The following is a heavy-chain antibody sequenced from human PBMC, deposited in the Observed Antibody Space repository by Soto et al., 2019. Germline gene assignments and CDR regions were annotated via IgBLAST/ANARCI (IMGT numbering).Heavy chain of an antibody. Sequence: GGSLRLSCAASGFTFSSYAMSWVRQAPGKGLEWVSSVSGSGTTTYYADSVKGRFTISRDNPKNTLYLQMNTLRADDTAVYYCAKDRASTGTTVRFDPWGQGTLVTVSS. CDR1: GFTFSSYA. CDR2: VSGSGTTT. J-gene: IGHJ5*02. CDR3: AKDRASTGTTVRFDP. D-gene: IGHD1-1*01. V-gene: IGHV3-23*01.